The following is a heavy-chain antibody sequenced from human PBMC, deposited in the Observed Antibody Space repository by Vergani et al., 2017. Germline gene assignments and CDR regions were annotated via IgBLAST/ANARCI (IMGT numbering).Heavy chain of an antibody. CDR3: AGGHFDY. J-gene: IGHJ4*02. CDR1: GYTFSSYG. Sequence: QVQLVQSGAEVKKPGASVKVSCKASGYTFSSYGINWVRQAPGQGLEWMGWINPYNSNTDYAQKFQGRVTMTTDTSTSTAYMEVRSLRSDDTAVYYCAGGHFDYWGQGTLVTVSS. V-gene: IGHV1-18*04. CDR2: INPYNSNT.